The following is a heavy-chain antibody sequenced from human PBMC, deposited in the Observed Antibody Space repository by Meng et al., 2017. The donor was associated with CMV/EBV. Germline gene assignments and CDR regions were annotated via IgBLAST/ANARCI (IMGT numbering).Heavy chain of an antibody. CDR2: IYYSGST. CDR1: GCSISSSSYY. D-gene: IGHD6-13*01. J-gene: IGHJ4*02. CDR3: ARGGIAAAGLH. V-gene: IGHV4-39*07. Sequence: QLRLQEPGPGLGKPSETLSLPCTVSGCSISSSSYYWGWIRQPPGKGLEWIGSIYYSGSTYYNPSLKSRVTISVDTSKNQFSLKLSSVTAADTAVYYCARGGIAAAGLHWGQGTLVTVSS.